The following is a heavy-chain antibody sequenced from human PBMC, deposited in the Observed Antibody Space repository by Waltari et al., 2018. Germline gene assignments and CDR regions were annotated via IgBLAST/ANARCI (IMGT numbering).Heavy chain of an antibody. D-gene: IGHD6-6*01. Sequence: SYEMNWVRQAPGKGLEWVSYISSSGSTIYYADSVKGRFTISRDNAKNSLYLQMNSLRAEDTAVYYCARDKGYSSSSGFDYWGQGTLVTVSS. V-gene: IGHV3-48*03. CDR1: SYE. CDR3: ARDKGYSSSSGFDY. J-gene: IGHJ4*02. CDR2: ISSSGSTI.